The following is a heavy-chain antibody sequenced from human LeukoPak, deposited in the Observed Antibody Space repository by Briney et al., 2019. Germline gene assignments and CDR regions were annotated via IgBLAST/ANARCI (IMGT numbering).Heavy chain of an antibody. J-gene: IGHJ4*02. D-gene: IGHD4-17*01. CDR2: INPNNDGT. Sequence: ASVKVSCKASGYTFIGYYMHWVRQAPGQGLEWMGWINPNNDGTNYAQKFQGRVTMTRDTSISTAYMELSRLRSDDTAVYYCARVDLYGDLGYWGQGTLVTVSS. CDR1: GYTFIGYY. CDR3: ARVDLYGDLGY. V-gene: IGHV1-2*02.